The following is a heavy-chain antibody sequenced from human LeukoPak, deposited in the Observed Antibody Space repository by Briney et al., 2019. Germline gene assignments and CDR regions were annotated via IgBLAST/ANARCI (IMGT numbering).Heavy chain of an antibody. D-gene: IGHD3-3*01. Sequence: GGSLRLSCAASGFTFSSYSMNWVRQAPGKGLEWVSSISSSSSYIYYADSVKGRFIISRDNAKNSLYLQMNSLRAEDTAVYYCARVTGRFLEWLYYGMDVWGQGTTVTVSS. CDR3: ARVTGRFLEWLYYGMDV. CDR2: ISSSSSYI. J-gene: IGHJ6*02. CDR1: GFTFSSYS. V-gene: IGHV3-21*01.